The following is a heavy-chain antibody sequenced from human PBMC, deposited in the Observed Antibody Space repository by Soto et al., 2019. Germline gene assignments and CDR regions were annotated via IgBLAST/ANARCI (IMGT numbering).Heavy chain of an antibody. D-gene: IGHD1-26*01. CDR3: ARRYGSAIDY. V-gene: IGHV4-59*08. CDR2: IYYSGST. J-gene: IGHJ4*02. Sequence: QVQLQESGPGLVKPSETLSLTCTVSGGTISSWYWSWIRQPPGKGLEWIGYIYYSGSTNCNPSLKSRVTISVDTSQNQFSLTLSSVTAADTAVYYCARRYGSAIDYWGQGTLVTVSS. CDR1: GGTISSWY.